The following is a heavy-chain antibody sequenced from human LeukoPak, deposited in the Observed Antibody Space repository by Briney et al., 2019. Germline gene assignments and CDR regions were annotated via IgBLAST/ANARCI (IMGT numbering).Heavy chain of an antibody. CDR3: ASDSQDYADDLVYYYYYMDV. V-gene: IGHV4-61*09. CDR1: GGSVISGSYY. CDR2: IYTTGNT. D-gene: IGHD4-17*01. J-gene: IGHJ6*03. Sequence: PSETLSLTCTVSGGSVISGSYYWSWIRQPAGKGLEWIGHIYTTGNTNYNPSLKSRVTTSIDTSKNQFSLKLSSVTAADSARYFCASDSQDYADDLVYYYYYMDVWGKGTTVTVSS.